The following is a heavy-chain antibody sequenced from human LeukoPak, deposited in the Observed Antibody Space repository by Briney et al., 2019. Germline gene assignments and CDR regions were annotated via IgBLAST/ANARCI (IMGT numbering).Heavy chain of an antibody. J-gene: IGHJ4*02. CDR1: GYSISSGYY. CDR3: ARMKNTMVRGVIIDY. D-gene: IGHD3-10*01. V-gene: IGHV4-38-2*01. CDR2: IYHSGGT. Sequence: SETLSLTCAVSGYSISSGYYWGWIRQPPGKGLEWIGSIYHSGGTYYNPSLKSRVTISVDTSKNQFSLKLSSVTAADTAVYYCARMKNTMVRGVIIDYWGQGTLVTVSS.